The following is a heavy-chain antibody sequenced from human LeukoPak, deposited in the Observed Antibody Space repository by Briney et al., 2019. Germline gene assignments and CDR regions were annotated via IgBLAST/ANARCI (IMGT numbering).Heavy chain of an antibody. CDR2: ISSSGSTI. CDR1: GFTFSSYE. V-gene: IGHV3-48*03. D-gene: IGHD3-10*02. Sequence: GGSLRLSCAASGFTFSSYEVNWVRQAPGKGLEWVSYISSSGSTIYYADSVKGRFTISRDNAKNSLYLQMNSLRAEDRAVYYCAELGITMIGGVWGKGTTVTISS. J-gene: IGHJ6*04. CDR3: AELGITMIGGV.